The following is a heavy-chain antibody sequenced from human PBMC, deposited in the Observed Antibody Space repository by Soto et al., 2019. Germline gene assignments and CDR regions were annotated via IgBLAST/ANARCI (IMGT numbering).Heavy chain of an antibody. Sequence: EVQLVESGGGLVQPGGSLRLSCAASGFTFSSYWMHWVRQAPGKGLVWVSRINSDGSSTSYADSVKGRFTISRDNAKNTLNLQMNSLRAEDTAVYYCARRGAFPSAFDIWGQGTMVTVSS. V-gene: IGHV3-74*01. J-gene: IGHJ3*02. CDR2: INSDGSST. D-gene: IGHD1-26*01. CDR1: GFTFSSYW. CDR3: ARRGAFPSAFDI.